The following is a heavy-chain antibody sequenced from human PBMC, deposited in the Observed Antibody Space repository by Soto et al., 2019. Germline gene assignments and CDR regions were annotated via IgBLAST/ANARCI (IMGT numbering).Heavy chain of an antibody. CDR1: GGSISSGGYY. V-gene: IGHV4-31*03. CDR3: ARDDPFDPGNLES. J-gene: IGHJ4*02. Sequence: SETLSLTCTVSGGSISSGGYYWSWIRQHPGKGLEWIGYIYYSGSTYYNPSLKSRVTISVDTSKNQFSLKLSSVTAADTAVYYCARDDPFDPGNLESWGQGTLVTVSS. D-gene: IGHD1-1*01. CDR2: IYYSGST.